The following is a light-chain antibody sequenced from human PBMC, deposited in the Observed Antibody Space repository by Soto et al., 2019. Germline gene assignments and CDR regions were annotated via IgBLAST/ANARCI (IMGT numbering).Light chain of an antibody. V-gene: IGKV1-39*01. CDR1: QSINTY. CDR2: DAY. Sequence: DIQMTQSPSSLSASIGDGVTITCRASQSINTYLNWYQQKPGKAPKLLISDAYNLESGVPSRFSGSGSGTDFTLTISSLQPEDFATYYCQQSFSTLLITFGQGTRLEIK. CDR3: QQSFSTLLIT. J-gene: IGKJ5*01.